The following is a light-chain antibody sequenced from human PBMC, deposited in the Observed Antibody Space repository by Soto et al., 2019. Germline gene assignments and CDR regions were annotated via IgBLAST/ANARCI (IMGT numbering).Light chain of an antibody. CDR2: AAS. J-gene: IGKJ4*01. CDR1: QGIANF. CDR3: QKCKVAPFT. Sequence: IRMTQSPSSLSASTGDRVTITCRASQGIANFLAWYQQKPGKVPKLLIYAASTLQSGVPSRFSGSGSGTDFTLTISSLQPEDVETYYCQKCKVAPFTLGGGTKVDIK. V-gene: IGKV1-27*01.